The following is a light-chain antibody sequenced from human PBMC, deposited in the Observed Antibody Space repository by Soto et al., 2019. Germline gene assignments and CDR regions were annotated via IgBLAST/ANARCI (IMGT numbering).Light chain of an antibody. J-gene: IGLJ2*01. CDR1: SSKIGAGYD. CDR2: GNS. V-gene: IGLV1-40*01. Sequence: QSVLTQPPSVSGAPGQRVTISCTGRSSKIGAGYDVHWYQQLPGTAPKLLIYGNSNRPSGVPDRFSGSKSGTSASQAITGLQAEDEADYYCQSYDSSLSAVVFGGGTQLTVL. CDR3: QSYDSSLSAVV.